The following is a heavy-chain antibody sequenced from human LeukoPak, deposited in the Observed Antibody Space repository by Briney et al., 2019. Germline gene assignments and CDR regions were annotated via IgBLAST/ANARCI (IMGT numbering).Heavy chain of an antibody. CDR2: ISYSGST. CDR3: ASPPLDYGDYSIDY. J-gene: IGHJ4*01. V-gene: IGHV4-39*01. D-gene: IGHD4-17*01. CDR1: GGSISSSGYY. Sequence: SETLSPTCSVSGGSISSSGYYWGWIRQPPGKGLEWIATISYSGSTYYNPSLKSRVTIPVDTSKNQSSLKLSSVTAADTAVYYCASPPLDYGDYSIDYWGHGTLVTVSS.